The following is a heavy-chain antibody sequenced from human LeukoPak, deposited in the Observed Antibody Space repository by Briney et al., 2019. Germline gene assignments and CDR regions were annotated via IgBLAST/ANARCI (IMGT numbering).Heavy chain of an antibody. CDR3: ARVAALAAANSGVFDY. J-gene: IGHJ4*02. CDR1: GYTFTGYY. Sequence: GASVKVSCKASGYTFTGYYMHWVRQAPGQGLEWMGWINPNSGGSNYAQKFQGRVTMTRDTSISTAYMELSRLRSDDTAVYYCARVAALAAANSGVFDYWGQGTPVTVSS. V-gene: IGHV1-2*02. CDR2: INPNSGGS. D-gene: IGHD6-13*01.